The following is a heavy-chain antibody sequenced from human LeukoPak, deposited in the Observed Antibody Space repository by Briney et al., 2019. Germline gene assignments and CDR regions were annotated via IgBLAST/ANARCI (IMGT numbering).Heavy chain of an antibody. CDR3: AKGQPGYRGGDAAFDY. V-gene: IGHV4-59*01. J-gene: IGHJ4*02. CDR2: IYYSGST. CDR1: GGSITSYY. D-gene: IGHD2-21*01. Sequence: PSETLSLTCTVSGGSITSYYWTWIRQPPGKGLEWIGYIYYSGSTNYNPSLKSRVTISVDTSKNQFSLKLSSVTAADTAMYYCAKGQPGYRGGDAAFDYWGQGTVVTVS.